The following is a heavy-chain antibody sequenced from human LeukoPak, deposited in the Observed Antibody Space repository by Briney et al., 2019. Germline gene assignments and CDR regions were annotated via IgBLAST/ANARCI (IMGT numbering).Heavy chain of an antibody. J-gene: IGHJ3*02. V-gene: IGHV1-2*02. D-gene: IGHD5-12*01. CDR2: INPNSGGT. Sequence: ASVKVSCKASGYTFTSYYMHWVRQAPGQGLEWMGWINPNSGGTNYAPEFQGRVIMTRDTSISTAYMEMRRLRSDDTAVYYCAITSWATLNAFDIWGQGTVVTVSP. CDR3: AITSWATLNAFDI. CDR1: GYTFTSYY.